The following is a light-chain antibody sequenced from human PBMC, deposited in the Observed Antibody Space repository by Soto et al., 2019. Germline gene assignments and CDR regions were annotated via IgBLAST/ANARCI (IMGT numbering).Light chain of an antibody. CDR3: MHVLQTPVT. J-gene: IGKJ3*01. CDR1: QSLLHGTGYNY. V-gene: IGKV2-28*01. Sequence: DIVMTQSPLSLLVTPGEPASISCRSSQSLLHGTGYNYLDWYLQKPGQSPQLLIQLGSMRASGVPDRFSGSGSGTDFTLKISRVEAEDVRVYYCMHVLQTPVTFGPGTKVEI. CDR2: LGS.